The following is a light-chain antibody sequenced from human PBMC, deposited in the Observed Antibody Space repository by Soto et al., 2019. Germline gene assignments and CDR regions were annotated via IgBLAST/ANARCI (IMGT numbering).Light chain of an antibody. J-gene: IGKJ5*01. CDR2: DAS. V-gene: IGKV3-20*01. CDR3: QQYGSSPIT. Sequence: EIVLTQSPGTLSLSPGARATLSCRASQSVSSSYLAWYQRKPGQAPRLLLNDASNRATGIPARFSGSGSGTDFTLTISSLEPEDFAVYYCQQYGSSPITFRQGTRLEI. CDR1: QSVSSSY.